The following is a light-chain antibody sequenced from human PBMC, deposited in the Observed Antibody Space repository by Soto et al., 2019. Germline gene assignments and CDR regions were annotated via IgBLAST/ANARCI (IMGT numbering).Light chain of an antibody. J-gene: IGKJ5*01. V-gene: IGKV3-15*01. CDR2: GAS. CDR1: QSVSSN. CDR3: QQYNNWPSIT. Sequence: IVMTHSPATLSVSPWERATLSCRASQSVSSNLAWYQQKPGQAPRLLIYGASTRATGIPARFSGSGSGTEFTLTISSLQSEDFAVYYCQQYNNWPSITFGQGTRLEI.